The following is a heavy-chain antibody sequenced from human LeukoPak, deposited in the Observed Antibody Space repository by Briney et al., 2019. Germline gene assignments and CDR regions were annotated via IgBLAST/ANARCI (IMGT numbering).Heavy chain of an antibody. V-gene: IGHV3-74*01. CDR1: GFTFSSDW. J-gene: IGHJ4*02. CDR2: INSDGRRT. Sequence: EGSLRLSCAASGFTFSSDWMHWVRQAPGKGLVWVSRINSDGRRTSYADSVKGRFTISRDNAKSTLYLQMNSLRAEDTAVYYCSRETATDANWGQGTLVTVSS. D-gene: IGHD2-21*02. CDR3: SRETATDAN.